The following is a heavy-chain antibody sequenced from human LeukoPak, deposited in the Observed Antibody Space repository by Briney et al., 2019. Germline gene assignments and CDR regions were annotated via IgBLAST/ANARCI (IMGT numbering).Heavy chain of an antibody. Sequence: PSETLSLTCTVSGGSISSSSYYWGWIRQPPGKGLEWIGSIYYSGSTYYNPSLKSRVTISVDTSKNQFSLKLSSVTAADTAVYYCARLRVGDGRVDYWDQGTLVTVSS. V-gene: IGHV4-39*01. J-gene: IGHJ4*02. CDR3: ARLRVGDGRVDY. CDR2: IYYSGST. D-gene: IGHD3-10*01. CDR1: GGSISSSSYY.